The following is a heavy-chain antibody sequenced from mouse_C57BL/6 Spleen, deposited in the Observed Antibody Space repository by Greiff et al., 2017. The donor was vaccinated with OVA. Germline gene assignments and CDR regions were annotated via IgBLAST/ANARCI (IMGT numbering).Heavy chain of an antibody. D-gene: IGHD1-1*01. CDR3: AREYGSSYDAMDY. J-gene: IGHJ4*01. CDR1: GYTFTDYY. CDR2: IYPGSGNT. V-gene: IGHV1-84*01. Sequence: QVQLQQSGPELVKPGASVKISCKASGYTFTDYYINWVKQRPGQGLAWIGWIYPGSGNTKYNEKFKGKATLTVDTSSSTAYMQRSSLTSEDSAVEFCAREYGSSYDAMDYWGQGTSVTVSS.